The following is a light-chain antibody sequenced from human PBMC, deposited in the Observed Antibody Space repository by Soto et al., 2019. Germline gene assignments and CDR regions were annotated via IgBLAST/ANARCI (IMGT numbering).Light chain of an antibody. V-gene: IGLV1-40*01. CDR1: NSNIGAGYD. CDR2: GNR. Sequence: QPVLTQPPSVSGAPGQRVTISCTGSNSNIGAGYDVQWYQQFPGGVPKLLIYGNRNRPSGIPDRFSGSASGTSASLAISGLQAEDEADYYCESSDSILNVIFGGGTQLTVL. J-gene: IGLJ2*01. CDR3: ESSDSILNVI.